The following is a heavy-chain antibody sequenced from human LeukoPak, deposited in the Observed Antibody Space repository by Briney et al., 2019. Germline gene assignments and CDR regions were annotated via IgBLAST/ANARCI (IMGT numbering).Heavy chain of an antibody. CDR1: GGSVSGYY. J-gene: IGHJ4*02. D-gene: IGHD3-3*01. CDR3: ARIPLYFLEPFDY. Sequence: SETLSLTCAVYGGSVSGYYWSWIRQPPGKGLEWIGEISHRGRTHYNPSLKGRVTMSVDTSKNQFALEVDSVTAAGTAVYYCARIPLYFLEPFDYWGQGILVTVSS. CDR2: ISHRGRT. V-gene: IGHV4-34*01.